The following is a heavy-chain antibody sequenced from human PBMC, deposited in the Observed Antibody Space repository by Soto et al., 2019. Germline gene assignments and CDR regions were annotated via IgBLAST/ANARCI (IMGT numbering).Heavy chain of an antibody. D-gene: IGHD3-3*01. V-gene: IGHV1-18*01. Sequence: ASVKVSCKASGYTFTSYGISWVRQAPGQGLEWMGWISAYNGKTNYAQKLQGRVTMTTDTSTSTAYMELRSLRSDDTALYYCARAYYDFWSGYKHYYYYMDVWGKGTTVTVSS. CDR3: ARAYYDFWSGYKHYYYYMDV. J-gene: IGHJ6*03. CDR2: ISAYNGKT. CDR1: GYTFTSYG.